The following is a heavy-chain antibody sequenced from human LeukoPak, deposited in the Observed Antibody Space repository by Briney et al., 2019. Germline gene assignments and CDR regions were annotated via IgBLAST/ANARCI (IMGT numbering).Heavy chain of an antibody. CDR3: ARDGGYSGYQNAFDI. CDR2: IWSDGSNK. Sequence: GGSLRLSCAASGFIFSNYGMHWVRQAPGKGLEWVAVIWSDGSNKYYADSVKGRFTISRDNSKNTLYLQVNSLRGDDTAVYYCARDGGYSGYQNAFDIWGQGTMVTVSS. D-gene: IGHD5-12*01. CDR1: GFIFSNYG. J-gene: IGHJ3*02. V-gene: IGHV3-33*01.